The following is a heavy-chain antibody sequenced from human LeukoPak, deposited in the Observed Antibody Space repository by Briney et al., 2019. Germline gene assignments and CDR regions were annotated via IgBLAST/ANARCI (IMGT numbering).Heavy chain of an antibody. V-gene: IGHV1-2*02. D-gene: IGHD1-26*01. CDR1: GYTFTGYY. J-gene: IGHJ4*02. Sequence: GAPVKVSCKASGYTFTGYYMHWVRQAPGQGLEWMGWINPNSGGTNYAQKFQGRVTMTTDTSTSTAYMELMSLRSDDTAVYYCAREYSGRGSGTFDYWGQGTLVTVSS. CDR2: INPNSGGT. CDR3: AREYSGRGSGTFDY.